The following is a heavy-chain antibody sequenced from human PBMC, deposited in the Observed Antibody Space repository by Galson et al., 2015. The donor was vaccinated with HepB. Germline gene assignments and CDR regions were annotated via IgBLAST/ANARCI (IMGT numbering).Heavy chain of an antibody. Sequence: SVKVSCKASGGTFSSYAISWVRQAPGQGLEWMGGIIPIFGTANYAQKFQGRVTITADESTSTAYMELSSLRSEDTAVYYCAMPTGYSSGWFLSAFDYWGQGTLVTVSS. V-gene: IGHV1-69*13. CDR3: AMPTGYSSGWFLSAFDY. D-gene: IGHD6-19*01. CDR1: GGTFSSYA. J-gene: IGHJ4*02. CDR2: IIPIFGTA.